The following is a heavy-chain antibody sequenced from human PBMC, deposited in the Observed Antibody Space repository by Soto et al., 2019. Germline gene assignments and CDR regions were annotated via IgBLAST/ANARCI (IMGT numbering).Heavy chain of an antibody. D-gene: IGHD4-17*01. CDR2: IYYSGST. CDR1: GGSISSSSYY. CDR3: ARLRWQFHY. Sequence: SETLSLTCTVSGGSISSSSYYWGWIRQPPGKGLEWIGSIYYSGSTYYNPSLKSRVTISVDTSKNQFSLKLSSVTAADTAVYYCARLRWQFHYWGQGTLVTVSS. J-gene: IGHJ4*02. V-gene: IGHV4-39*01.